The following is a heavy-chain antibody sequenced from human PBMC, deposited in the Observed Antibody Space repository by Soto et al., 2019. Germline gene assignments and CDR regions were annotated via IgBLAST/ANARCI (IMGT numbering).Heavy chain of an antibody. CDR2: ISAYNGNT. Sequence: ASVKVSCKASGYTFTSYGISWVRQAPGQGLEWMGWISAYNGNTNYAQKLQGRVTMTTDTSTSTAYMELRSLRAEDTAVYYCAGDQDGGNPTLDYWGQGTLVTVSS. D-gene: IGHD2-15*01. V-gene: IGHV1-18*01. J-gene: IGHJ4*02. CDR3: AGDQDGGNPTLDY. CDR1: GYTFTSYG.